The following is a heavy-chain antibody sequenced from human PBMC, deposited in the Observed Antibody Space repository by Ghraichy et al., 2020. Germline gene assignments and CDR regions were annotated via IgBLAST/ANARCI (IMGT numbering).Heavy chain of an antibody. Sequence: SETLSLTCAVYGGSFSGYYWSWIRQPPGKGLEWIGEINHSGSTNYNPSLKSRVTISVDTSKNQFSLKLSSVTAADTAVYYCARHRRITGTRSAFDYWGQGTLVTVSS. CDR1: GGSFSGYY. V-gene: IGHV4-34*01. J-gene: IGHJ4*02. CDR3: ARHRRITGTRSAFDY. D-gene: IGHD1-20*01. CDR2: INHSGST.